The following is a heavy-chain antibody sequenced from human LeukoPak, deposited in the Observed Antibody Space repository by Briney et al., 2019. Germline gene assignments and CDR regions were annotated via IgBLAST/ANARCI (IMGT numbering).Heavy chain of an antibody. CDR2: INRSGST. CDR3: ARGRYGVYDY. J-gene: IGHJ4*02. CDR1: GGSFSGYY. Sequence: SETLSLTCAVYGGSFSGYYWSWIRQPPGKGLEWIGEINRSGSTNYNPSLKSRVTISVDTSKNQFSLKLSSVTAADTAVYYCARGRYGVYDYWGQGTLVTVSS. D-gene: IGHD4-17*01. V-gene: IGHV4-34*01.